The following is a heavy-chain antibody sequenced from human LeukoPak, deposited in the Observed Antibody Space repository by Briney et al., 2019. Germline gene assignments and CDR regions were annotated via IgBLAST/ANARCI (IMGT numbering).Heavy chain of an antibody. V-gene: IGHV1-18*04. CDR2: VGAYNGNT. CDR1: GYTFTSYG. J-gene: IGHJ6*04. CDR3: ARVVYDILTGYYGNYYYYGMDV. Sequence: GASVKVSCKASGYTFTSYGISWVRQAPGQGLELMGWVGAYNGNTNYAQKLQGRVTMTTDTSTSAAYMELRSLRSDDTAVYYCARVVYDILTGYYGNYYYYGMDVWGKGTTVTVSS. D-gene: IGHD3-9*01.